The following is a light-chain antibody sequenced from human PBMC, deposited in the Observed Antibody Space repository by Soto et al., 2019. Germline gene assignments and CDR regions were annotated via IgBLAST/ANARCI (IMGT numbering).Light chain of an antibody. Sequence: IVMTQTPATLSVSPGERVTLSCRASQSVSYHVAWYQQKPGQTPRLIIYDASSRASGIPARFSGSRSGTEFSLTISGLQSEDFGVYYCQQYNSWLTFGGGTREDI. CDR2: DAS. J-gene: IGKJ4*01. CDR1: QSVSYH. CDR3: QQYNSWLT. V-gene: IGKV3-15*01.